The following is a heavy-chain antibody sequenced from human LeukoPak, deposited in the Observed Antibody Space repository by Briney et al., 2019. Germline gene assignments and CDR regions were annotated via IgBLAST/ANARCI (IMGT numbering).Heavy chain of an antibody. V-gene: IGHV1-2*02. CDR3: ARVQLWLEEANDY. CDR1: GYSFADYY. Sequence: ASVKVSCKASGYSFADYYMHWVRQAPGQGLEWMGWIKPNSGGTNYAQKFQGRVTMTRDTSISTAYMELSRLRSDDTAVYYCARVQLWLEEANDYWGQGTLVTVSS. D-gene: IGHD5-18*01. J-gene: IGHJ4*02. CDR2: IKPNSGGT.